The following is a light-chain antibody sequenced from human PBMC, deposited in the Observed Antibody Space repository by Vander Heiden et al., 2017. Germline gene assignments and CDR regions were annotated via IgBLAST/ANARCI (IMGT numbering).Light chain of an antibody. CDR3: QQYYNNPIT. V-gene: IGKV4-1*01. Sequence: DILMTQSPNSLAVPLGERATINCKSSQSVLFTSNNNNYLAWYQQKPGLPPKLLIYWASTRESGVPDRFSGSGSGADFTLSISSLQAEDVAVYYCQQYYNNPITFGQGTRLEIK. J-gene: IGKJ5*01. CDR1: QSVLFTSNNNNY. CDR2: WAS.